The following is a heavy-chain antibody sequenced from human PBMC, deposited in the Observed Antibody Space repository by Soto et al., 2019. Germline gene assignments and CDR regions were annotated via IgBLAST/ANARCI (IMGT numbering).Heavy chain of an antibody. CDR3: YVLVVVVVPPTPSWFDP. V-gene: IGHV3-23*01. J-gene: IGHJ5*02. CDR1: GFTFSSYA. CDR2: IGTSGATT. D-gene: IGHD2-15*01. Sequence: EVQLLESGGGLVQPGGSLRLSCAASGFTFSSYAMSWVRQAPGKGLEWVSAIGTSGATTYYADSVKGRFTISRDNSKNTLFLQMNSLRAEDTAVYYCYVLVVVVVPPTPSWFDPWGQGTLGTVSS.